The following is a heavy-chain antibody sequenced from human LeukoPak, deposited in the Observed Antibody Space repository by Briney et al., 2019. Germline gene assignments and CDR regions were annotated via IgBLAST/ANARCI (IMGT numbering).Heavy chain of an antibody. CDR2: IRPDGSDK. V-gene: IGHV3-7*04. J-gene: IGHJ4*02. CDR1: GFTFSSYW. CDR3: ARDPYDSSWGLCYFDY. D-gene: IGHD3-22*01. Sequence: PAESLRLSCAASGFTFSSYWMSWVRQAPGKGLEWVANIRPDGSDKYYVDSVKGRFTISRDNAKNSLYLQMNSLRAEDTAVYYCARDPYDSSWGLCYFDYWGQGNLVT.